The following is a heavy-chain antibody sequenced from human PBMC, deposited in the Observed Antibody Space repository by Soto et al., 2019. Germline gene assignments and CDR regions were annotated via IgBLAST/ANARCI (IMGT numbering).Heavy chain of an antibody. D-gene: IGHD3-10*01. CDR2: IYTSGSA. V-gene: IGHV4-4*07. Sequence: SETLSLTCTVSGGSISTYYWNWTRQPAGKGLEWIGRIYTSGSANYNPSLKSRVTMSIDTSRNQFSLYLSSVTAADTAVYYCARDYSGGFGYWGQGTLVTVSS. CDR1: GGSISTYY. J-gene: IGHJ4*02. CDR3: ARDYSGGFGY.